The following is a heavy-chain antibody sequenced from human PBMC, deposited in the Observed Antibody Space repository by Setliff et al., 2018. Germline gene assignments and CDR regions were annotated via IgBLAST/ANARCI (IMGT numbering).Heavy chain of an antibody. V-gene: IGHV3-23*01. J-gene: IGHJ4*02. D-gene: IGHD2-2*01. CDR1: GFTFSTYA. CDR3: ARDQDGRGPAADY. CDR2: ISGRGDNT. Sequence: LRLSCAASGFTFSTYAMSWVRQAPGKGLEWLSGISGRGDNTYYVDSVKGRFTISRDNSKETLYLQMNSLRVEDTAVYYCARDQDGRGPAADYWGQGTLVTVSS.